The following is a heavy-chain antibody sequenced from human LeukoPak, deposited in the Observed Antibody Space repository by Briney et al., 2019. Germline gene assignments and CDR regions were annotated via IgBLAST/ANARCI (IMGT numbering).Heavy chain of an antibody. CDR1: GVTFSSDA. CDR2: IIPIFGPP. V-gene: IGHV1-69*06. J-gene: IGHJ5*01. D-gene: IGHD4-17*01. Sequence: SVKVSCKVSGVTFSSDAITWLRQVPGQGLEWMGGIIPIFGPPDYAQNFQDRLTISADKSTSTAYMELSSLRFEDTAIYYCARRVIASRSDYFDSWGQGTLVTVSS. CDR3: ARRVIASRSDYFDS.